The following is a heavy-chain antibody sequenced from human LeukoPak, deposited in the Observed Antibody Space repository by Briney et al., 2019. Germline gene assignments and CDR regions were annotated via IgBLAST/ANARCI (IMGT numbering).Heavy chain of an antibody. J-gene: IGHJ3*02. Sequence: QSGGSLRLSCAASGFTFSSYAMSWVRQAPGKGLEWVSAISGSGGSTYYADSVKGRFTISRDNSKNTLYLQMNSLRAEDTAVYYCAKGSADTAMFRGAFDIWGQGTMVTVSS. CDR3: AKGSADTAMFRGAFDI. D-gene: IGHD5-18*01. CDR2: ISGSGGST. V-gene: IGHV3-23*01. CDR1: GFTFSSYA.